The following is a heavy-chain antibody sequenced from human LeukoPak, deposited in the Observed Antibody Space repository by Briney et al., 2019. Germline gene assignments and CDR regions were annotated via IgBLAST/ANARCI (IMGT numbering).Heavy chain of an antibody. CDR3: AKGAAGVKFDY. CDR1: GFAFSSYA. D-gene: IGHD6-13*01. Sequence: GGSLRPSCAASGFAFSSYAMSWFPQAQGKGLKWVSAISGSGGSTYYADSVKGRFTISRDNSKNTLYLQMNSLRAEDTAVYYCAKGAAGVKFDYWGQGTLVTVSS. V-gene: IGHV3-23*01. J-gene: IGHJ4*02. CDR2: ISGSGGST.